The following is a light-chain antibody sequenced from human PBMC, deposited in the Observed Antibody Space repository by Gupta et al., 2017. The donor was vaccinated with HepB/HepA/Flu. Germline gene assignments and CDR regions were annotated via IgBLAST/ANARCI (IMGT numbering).Light chain of an antibody. J-gene: IGLJ2*01. CDR2: DVS. Sequence: HSALTQPASVSGSPGPSFIISCTATTNGVGGYNYVSGYQQHPGKAPKLLIYDVSNQPSGVANRFSDSKSGNTASLTIAGLQAEDEADYYCSSFTYTTTLVVFGGGTKVTVL. CDR1: TNGVGGYNY. V-gene: IGLV2-14*01. CDR3: SSFTYTTTLVV.